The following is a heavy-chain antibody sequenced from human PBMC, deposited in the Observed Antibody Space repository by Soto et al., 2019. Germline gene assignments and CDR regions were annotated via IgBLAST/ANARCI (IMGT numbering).Heavy chain of an antibody. V-gene: IGHV3-23*01. J-gene: IGHJ6*03. Sequence: GGSLRLSCAASGFTFSSYAMSWVRQAPGKGLEWVSAISGSGGSTYYADSVKGRFTISRDNSKNTLYLQMNSLRAEDTAVYYCAKVAAAGPYYYYYMDVWGKGTTVTVSS. CDR3: AKVAAAGPYYYYYMDV. CDR1: GFTFSSYA. D-gene: IGHD6-13*01. CDR2: ISGSGGST.